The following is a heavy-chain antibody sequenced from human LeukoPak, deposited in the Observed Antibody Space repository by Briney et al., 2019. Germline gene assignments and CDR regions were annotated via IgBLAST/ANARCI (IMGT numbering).Heavy chain of an antibody. J-gene: IGHJ4*02. CDR2: ISGSGGST. CDR1: GFTFSSYA. V-gene: IGHV3-23*01. D-gene: IGHD5-18*01. CDR3: AKSGIQLWFCDY. Sequence: GGSLRLSCAASGFTFSSYAMSWVRQAPGKGLEWVSAISGSGGSTYYADSVKGRSTISRDNSKNTLYLQMNSLRAEDTAVYYCAKSGIQLWFCDYWGQGTLVTVSS.